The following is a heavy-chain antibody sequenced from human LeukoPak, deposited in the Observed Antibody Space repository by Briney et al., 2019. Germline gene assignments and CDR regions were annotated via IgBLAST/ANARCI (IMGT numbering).Heavy chain of an antibody. CDR1: GGSISSYY. CDR3: ARHGGSSGYYPLFDY. V-gene: IGHV4-59*08. J-gene: IGHJ4*02. CDR2: IYYSGST. D-gene: IGHD3-22*01. Sequence: PSETLSLTCTVSGGSISSYYWSWIRQPPGKGLEWIGYIYYSGSTNYNPSLKSRVTISVDTSKNQFSLKLSSVTAADTAVYYCARHGGSSGYYPLFDYRGQGTLVTVSS.